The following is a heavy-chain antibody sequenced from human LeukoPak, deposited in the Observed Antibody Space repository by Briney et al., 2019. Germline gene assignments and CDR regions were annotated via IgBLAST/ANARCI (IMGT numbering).Heavy chain of an antibody. CDR3: ARDPSLITATPSRFLEWLGYDYYGMDV. D-gene: IGHD3-3*01. CDR1: GYTFTSYY. V-gene: IGHV1-46*01. J-gene: IGHJ6*02. CDR2: INPSGGST. Sequence: ASVKVSCTASGYTFTSYYMYWVRQAPGQGLEWMGIINPSGGSTSYAQKFQGRVTMTRDTSTSTVYMELSSLRSEDTAVYYCARDPSLITATPSRFLEWLGYDYYGMDVWGQGTTVTVSS.